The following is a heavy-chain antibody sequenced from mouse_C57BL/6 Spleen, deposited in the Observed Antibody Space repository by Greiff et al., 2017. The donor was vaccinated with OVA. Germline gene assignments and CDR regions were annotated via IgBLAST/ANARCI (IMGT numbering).Heavy chain of an antibody. CDR2: IYPGSGST. J-gene: IGHJ4*01. CDR3: ARALGTTVDAMDY. Sequence: VQLQQPGAELVKPGASVKMSCKASGYTFTSYWITWVKQRPGQGLEWIGDIYPGSGSTNYNEKFKSKATLTVDTSSSTAYMQLSSLTSEDSAVYYCARALGTTVDAMDYWGQGTSVTVSS. CDR1: GYTFTSYW. V-gene: IGHV1-55*01. D-gene: IGHD1-1*01.